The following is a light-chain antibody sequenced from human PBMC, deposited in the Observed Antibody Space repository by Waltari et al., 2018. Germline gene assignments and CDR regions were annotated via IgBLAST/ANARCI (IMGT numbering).Light chain of an antibody. J-gene: IGKJ3*01. CDR3: QQFYNPLFI. V-gene: IGKV4-1*01. Sequence: DIVMTQSPDSLAVSLGERATINCKSSQSVSYNSDNKNFLAWYQQKPGQPPKLLIYWASTRASGVPDRFSGSGSGTEFTLTISSVEAEDVAIYYCQQFYNPLFIFGPGPKWISN. CDR1: QSVSYNSDNKNF. CDR2: WAS.